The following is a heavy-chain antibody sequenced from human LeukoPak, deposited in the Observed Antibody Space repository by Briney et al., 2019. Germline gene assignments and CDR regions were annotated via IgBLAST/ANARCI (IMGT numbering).Heavy chain of an antibody. CDR3: AKVGSSGWTGDYFDY. CDR2: IWYDGSNK. CDR1: GFTFSSYG. J-gene: IGHJ4*02. D-gene: IGHD6-19*01. V-gene: IGHV3-33*06. Sequence: GGPLRLSCAASGFTFSSYGMHWVRQAPGKGLEWVAVIWYDGSNKYYADSVKGRFTISRDNSKNTLYLQMNSLRAEDTAVYYCAKVGSSGWTGDYFDYWGQGTLVTVSS.